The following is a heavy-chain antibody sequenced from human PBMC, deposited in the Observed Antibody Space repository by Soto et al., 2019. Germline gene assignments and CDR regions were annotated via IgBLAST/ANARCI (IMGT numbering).Heavy chain of an antibody. CDR1: GYMFISYG. D-gene: IGHD1-1*01. V-gene: IGHV1-2*02. CDR3: AREPATAKPEGVDF. CDR2: INPNSGGT. Sequence: ASVKVSCKASGYMFISYGINWVRQAPGQGLEWMGWINPNSGGTKYAPKFQGGVTMTRDTSITTAYMELSRLRSGDTAVYYCAREPATAKPEGVDFWGQGTLVTVS. J-gene: IGHJ4*02.